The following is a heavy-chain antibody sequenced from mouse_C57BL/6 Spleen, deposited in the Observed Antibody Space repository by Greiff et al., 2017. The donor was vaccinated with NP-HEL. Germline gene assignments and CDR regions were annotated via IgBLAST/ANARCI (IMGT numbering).Heavy chain of an antibody. D-gene: IGHD2-4*01. V-gene: IGHV1-76*01. CDR1: GYTFTDYY. J-gene: IGHJ3*01. CDR2: IYPGSGNT. CDR3: ARSEGYDYDVELAY. Sequence: QVQLQQSGAELVRPGASVKLSCKASGYTFTDYYINWVKQRPGQGLEWIARIYPGSGNTYYNEKFKGKATLTAEKSSSTAYMQLSSLTSEYSAVYFCARSEGYDYDVELAYWGQGTLVTVSA.